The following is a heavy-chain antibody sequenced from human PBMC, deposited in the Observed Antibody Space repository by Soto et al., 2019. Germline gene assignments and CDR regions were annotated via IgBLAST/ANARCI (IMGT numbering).Heavy chain of an antibody. J-gene: IGHJ4*02. CDR1: GFTFTRFS. Sequence: GSLRLSCAASGFTFTRFSMNWVRQAPGKGLEWVSSISSTTNYIYYGDSMKGRFTISRDNAKNSLYLEMNSLRAEDTAVYYCARESEDLTSNFDYWGQGTLVTVSS. CDR2: ISSTTNYI. CDR3: ARESEDLTSNFDY. V-gene: IGHV3-21*06.